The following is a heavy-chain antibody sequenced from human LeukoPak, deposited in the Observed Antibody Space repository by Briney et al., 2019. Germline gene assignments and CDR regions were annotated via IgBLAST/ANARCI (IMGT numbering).Heavy chain of an antibody. J-gene: IGHJ4*02. V-gene: IGHV4-59*02. CDR2: IYYTGT. CDR1: GGSVTDYY. D-gene: IGHD7-27*01. CDR3: ASRKLGNDY. Sequence: PSETLSLTCTVSGGSVTDYYWSWIRQSPGKGLEWIGYIYYTGTSYNPSLKSRVTISADTSKNQFSLKLISVTAADTAVYYCASRKLGNDYWGQGTLVSVSS.